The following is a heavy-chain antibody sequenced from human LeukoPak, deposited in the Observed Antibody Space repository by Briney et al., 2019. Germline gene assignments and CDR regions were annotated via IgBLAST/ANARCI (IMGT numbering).Heavy chain of an antibody. D-gene: IGHD1-26*01. V-gene: IGHV3-43D*03. CDR3: AKDSGSFIDY. CDR2: ISWDGGST. CDR1: GFTFDDYA. Sequence: PGGSLRLSCAASGFTFDDYAMHWVRQAPGKGLEWVSRISWDGGSTYYADSVKGRFTISRDNSKNSLYLQMNSLRAEDTALYYCAKDSGSFIDYWGQGTLVTVSS. J-gene: IGHJ4*02.